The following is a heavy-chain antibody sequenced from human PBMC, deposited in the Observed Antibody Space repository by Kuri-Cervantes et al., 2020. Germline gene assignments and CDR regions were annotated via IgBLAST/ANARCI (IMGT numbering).Heavy chain of an antibody. CDR2: IYYSGST. CDR3: ARGNKGRVVAATSFDC. D-gene: IGHD2-15*01. V-gene: IGHV4-59*01. Sequence: GSLRLSCTVSGGSISSYYWSWIRQPPGKGLEWIGYIYYSGSTNYNPSLKSRVTISVDTSKNQFSLKLSSVTAADTAVYYCARGNKGRVVAATSFDCWGLGTLVTVSS. J-gene: IGHJ4*02. CDR1: GGSISSYY.